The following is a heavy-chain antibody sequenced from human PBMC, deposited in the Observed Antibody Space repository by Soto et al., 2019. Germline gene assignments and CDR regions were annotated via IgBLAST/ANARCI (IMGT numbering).Heavy chain of an antibody. CDR2: ISAYNGNT. CDR3: APDRYCSSTSCYAVAFDI. J-gene: IGHJ3*02. D-gene: IGHD2-2*01. V-gene: IGHV1-18*01. CDR1: GYTFTSYG. Sequence: QVQLVQSGAEVKKPGASVKVSCKASGYTFTSYGISWVRQAPGQGREWMGWISAYNGNTNYAQKLQGRVTMTTDTTTSTAYMELRRLRSDDTAVYYCAPDRYCSSTSCYAVAFDIWGQGTMVTVSS.